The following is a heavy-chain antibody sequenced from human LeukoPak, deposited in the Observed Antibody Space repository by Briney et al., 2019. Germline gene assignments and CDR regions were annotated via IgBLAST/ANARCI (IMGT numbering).Heavy chain of an antibody. CDR3: AKGLDYDFWSGYAHYGMDV. CDR1: GFTFSSYA. D-gene: IGHD3-3*01. Sequence: GALRLSCAASGFTFSSYAMSWVRQAPGKGLEWVSAISGSGGSTYYADSVKGRFTISRDNSKNTLYLQMNSLRAEDTAVYYCAKGLDYDFWSGYAHYGMDVWGQGTTVTVSS. CDR2: ISGSGGST. V-gene: IGHV3-23*01. J-gene: IGHJ6*02.